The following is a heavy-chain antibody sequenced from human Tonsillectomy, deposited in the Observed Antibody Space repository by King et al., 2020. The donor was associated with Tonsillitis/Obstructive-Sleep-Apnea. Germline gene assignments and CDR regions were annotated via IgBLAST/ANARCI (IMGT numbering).Heavy chain of an antibody. J-gene: IGHJ4*02. CDR2: INQHGSEK. Sequence: VQLVESGGGLVQPGGSLRLSCAASGFTFSTYWMSWVRQAPGKGLEWVANINQHGSEKYYVDSVKGRFTISRDNAKNSLYLQMNSLRAEDTAVYYCARGRINYDCWSGYYGGCFDYWGQGTLVTVSS. V-gene: IGHV3-7*03. CDR3: ARGRINYDCWSGYYGGCFDY. CDR1: GFTFSTYW. D-gene: IGHD3-3*01.